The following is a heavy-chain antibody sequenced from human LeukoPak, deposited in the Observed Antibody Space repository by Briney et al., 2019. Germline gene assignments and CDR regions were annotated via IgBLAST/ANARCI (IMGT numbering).Heavy chain of an antibody. Sequence: GGSLRLSCEASGFTFSDYYMSWIRQPPGEGLEWVSYISSSGYTIYYTDSVKGRFAISRDNAKNSLHLQMNSLRAEDTAVYYCVRDDDRPDNGLDYWGQGTLVTVSS. CDR1: GFTFSDYY. V-gene: IGHV3-11*04. J-gene: IGHJ4*02. D-gene: IGHD3-22*01. CDR3: VRDDDRPDNGLDY. CDR2: ISSSGYTI.